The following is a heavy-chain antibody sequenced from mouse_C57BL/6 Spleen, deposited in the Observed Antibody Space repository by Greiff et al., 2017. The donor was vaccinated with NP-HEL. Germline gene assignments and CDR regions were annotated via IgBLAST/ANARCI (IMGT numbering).Heavy chain of an antibody. J-gene: IGHJ4*01. CDR1: GYAFSSSW. D-gene: IGHD2-1*01. CDR2: IYPGDGDT. V-gene: IGHV1-82*01. CDR3: AIKRGNEGYYAMDG. Sequence: QVQLKQSGPELVKPGASVKISCKASGYAFSSSWMNWVKQRPGKGLEWIGRIYPGDGDTNYNGKFKGKATLTADKSSSTAYMQLSSLTSEDSAVYFCAIKRGNEGYYAMDGRGQGTSVTVAS.